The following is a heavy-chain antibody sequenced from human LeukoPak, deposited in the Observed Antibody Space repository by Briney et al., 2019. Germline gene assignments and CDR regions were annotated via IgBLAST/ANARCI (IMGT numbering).Heavy chain of an antibody. J-gene: IGHJ5*02. D-gene: IGHD2-2*01. Sequence: SETLSLTCTVSGGSISSYYWSWIRQPPGKGLEWIGYIYYSGSTNYNPSLKSRVTISVDTSKNQFSLKLSSVTAADTAVYYCARGLPAASCDPGGQGTLVTVSS. CDR1: GGSISSYY. CDR3: ARGLPAASCDP. CDR2: IYYSGST. V-gene: IGHV4-59*01.